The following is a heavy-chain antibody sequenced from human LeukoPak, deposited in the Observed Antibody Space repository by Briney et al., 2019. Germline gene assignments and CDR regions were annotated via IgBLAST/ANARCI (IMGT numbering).Heavy chain of an antibody. Sequence: GGSLRLSCAASGFSFSSFWMTWVRQAPGKGLEWVANIKQEGSEKYYVDSVKGRFTISRDNAKNSLYLQMNSLRAEDTAVYYCARDAYLGGSAGSFDYWGQGTLVTVSS. J-gene: IGHJ4*02. V-gene: IGHV3-7*01. CDR2: IKQEGSEK. CDR1: GFSFSSFW. D-gene: IGHD3-16*01. CDR3: ARDAYLGGSAGSFDY.